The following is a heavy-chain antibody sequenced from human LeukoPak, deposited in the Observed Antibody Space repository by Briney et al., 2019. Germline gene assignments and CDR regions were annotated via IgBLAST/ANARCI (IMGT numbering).Heavy chain of an antibody. J-gene: IGHJ5*02. Sequence: ASVKVSCKASGYTFSGYHMHWVRQAPGQGLEWMGWINPNSGGTNYAQKFQGWVTMTRDTSISTAYMELSRLRSDDTAVYYCARDCPIAAQGCGWFDPWGQGTLVTVSS. CDR3: ARDCPIAAQGCGWFDP. D-gene: IGHD6-13*01. CDR2: INPNSGGT. V-gene: IGHV1-2*04. CDR1: GYTFSGYH.